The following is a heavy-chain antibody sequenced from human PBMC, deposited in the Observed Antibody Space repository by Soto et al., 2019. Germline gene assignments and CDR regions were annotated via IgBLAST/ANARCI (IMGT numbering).Heavy chain of an antibody. CDR1: GGSVRTGSYH. CDR2: IPNNGSP. V-gene: IGHV4-61*01. J-gene: IGHJ4*02. Sequence: QVQLQESGPGRVKPSETLSLTCSVSGGSVRTGSYHWSWIRQPPGKGLEWIGFIPNNGSPDYNPCRKSRVVVSIDRSKNQFSLKVNSVTAADTAVYFCARIGWGGDSWGQGTLVTVSS. CDR3: ARIGWGGDS. D-gene: IGHD7-27*01.